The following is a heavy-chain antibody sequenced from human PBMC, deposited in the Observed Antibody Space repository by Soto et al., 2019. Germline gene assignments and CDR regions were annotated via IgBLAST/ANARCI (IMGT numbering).Heavy chain of an antibody. J-gene: IGHJ6*03. CDR1: GFTFSSYC. CDR3: ARGDIVVVVAASYYYMDV. CDR2: INSDGSST. Sequence: EVQLVESGGGLVQPGGSLRLSCAASGFTFSSYCMHWVRQAPGKGLVWVSQINSDGSSTSYAHSVKGRFTISRDNAKNTLYLQMSNVRAEDTAVYYCARGDIVVVVAASYYYMDVWGKGTTVTVSS. V-gene: IGHV3-74*01. D-gene: IGHD2-15*01.